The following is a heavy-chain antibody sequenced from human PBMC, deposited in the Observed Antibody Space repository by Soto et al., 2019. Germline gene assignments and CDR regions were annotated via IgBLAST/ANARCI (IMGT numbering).Heavy chain of an antibody. V-gene: IGHV1-24*01. CDR3: ATRVRAYGDPTHFDY. CDR1: GYTLTELS. Sequence: GASVKVSCKVSGYTLTELSMHWVRQAPGKGLEWMGGFDPEDGETIYAQKFQGRVTMTEDTSTDTAYMELSSLRSEDTAVYYCATRVRAYGDPTHFDYWGQGTLVTVSS. CDR2: FDPEDGET. D-gene: IGHD4-17*01. J-gene: IGHJ4*02.